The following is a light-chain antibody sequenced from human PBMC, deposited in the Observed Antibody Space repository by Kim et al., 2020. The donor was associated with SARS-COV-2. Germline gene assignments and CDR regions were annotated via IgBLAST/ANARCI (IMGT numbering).Light chain of an antibody. J-gene: IGLJ2*01. CDR1: SIGSKG. CDR3: QVWDSSRDHRVV. V-gene: IGLV3-21*04. CDR2: YDN. Sequence: PEKPARITGGGDSIGSKGVNWCQQKHGQAPVLVISYDNDRPSGNPERFSGSNSGNTATLTINRVEAGDEADYYCQVWDSSRDHRVVFGGGTQLTVL.